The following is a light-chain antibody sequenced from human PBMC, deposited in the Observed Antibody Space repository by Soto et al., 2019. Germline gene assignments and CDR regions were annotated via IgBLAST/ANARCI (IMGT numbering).Light chain of an antibody. Sequence: QSALTQPASVSGSPGQSITISCTGTSSDVGSYNLVSWYQQHPGKAPKLMIFEVTKRPSGVSNRFSGSQSGNTASLTISGLQAEDEADYYCCSYAGSRTWVFGGGTQLTVL. V-gene: IGLV2-23*02. J-gene: IGLJ3*02. CDR2: EVT. CDR1: SSDVGSYNL. CDR3: CSYAGSRTWV.